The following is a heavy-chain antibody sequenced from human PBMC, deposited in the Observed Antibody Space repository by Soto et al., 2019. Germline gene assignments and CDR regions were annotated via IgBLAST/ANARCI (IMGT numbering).Heavy chain of an antibody. Sequence: QVQLQESGPGLVKPSGTLSLTCAVSGDSVTTNYWWSWVRQAPGKGLEWIGEAYHNGLTNYNPSLKSRVTMSVDTSKNQFSLKLTSVTAADTAIYYCARDAAVPGESDRFDYWFQGTLVTVS. CDR3: ARDAAVPGESDRFDY. V-gene: IGHV4-4*02. D-gene: IGHD2-15*01. J-gene: IGHJ4*02. CDR2: AYHNGLT. CDR1: GDSVTTNYW.